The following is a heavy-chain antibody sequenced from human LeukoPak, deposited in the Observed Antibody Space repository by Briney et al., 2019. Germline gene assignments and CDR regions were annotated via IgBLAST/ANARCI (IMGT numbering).Heavy chain of an antibody. CDR2: ISSASSTI. Sequence: GGSLRLSCAASGFTFSDYYMSWIRQAPGKGLEWVSYISSASSTIYYADSVKGRFTVSRDNGKRSLYLHMNSLRAEDTAVYYCAKSGYNRFDYWGQGTLVTVSS. CDR3: AKSGYNRFDY. J-gene: IGHJ4*02. CDR1: GFTFSDYY. V-gene: IGHV3-11*01. D-gene: IGHD5-24*01.